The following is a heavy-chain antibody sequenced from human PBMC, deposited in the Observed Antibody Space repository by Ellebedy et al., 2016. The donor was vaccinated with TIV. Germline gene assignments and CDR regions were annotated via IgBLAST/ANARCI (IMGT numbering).Heavy chain of an antibody. V-gene: IGHV3-30*19. D-gene: IGHD2-15*01. Sequence: GESLKISXEASGFIFSSFAMHWVRQTPGKGLEWVATISYHGRNKFYADAVKGRFSISRDNSMNTLYLQANSLRAEDTAVYYCARDSWGGSFLVANYFDSWGQGTLVSVSS. J-gene: IGHJ4*02. CDR1: GFIFSSFA. CDR3: ARDSWGGSFLVANYFDS. CDR2: ISYHGRNK.